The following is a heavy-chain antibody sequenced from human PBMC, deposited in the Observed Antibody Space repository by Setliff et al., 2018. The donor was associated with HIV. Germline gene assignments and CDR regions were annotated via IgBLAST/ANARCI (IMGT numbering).Heavy chain of an antibody. CDR3: AREIYGGNSRPFDY. D-gene: IGHD4-17*01. V-gene: IGHV4-59*01. CDR1: GGSISSYY. Sequence: ASETLSLTCTVSGGSISSYYWSWIRQPPGKGLEWIGYIYYNGNTNYNPSLKSRVTISVDTSKNQLSLKLSSATAADTAVYYCAREIYGGNSRPFDYWGQGTLVTVSS. CDR2: IYYNGNT. J-gene: IGHJ4*02.